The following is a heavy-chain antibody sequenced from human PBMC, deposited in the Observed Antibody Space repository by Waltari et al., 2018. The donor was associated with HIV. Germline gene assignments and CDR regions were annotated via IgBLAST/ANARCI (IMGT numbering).Heavy chain of an antibody. D-gene: IGHD2-15*01. Sequence: QVQLVQSGAEVKKPGASVKVSCKASGYTFPGSYMHWVRQAPGQGLEWMGWINPNSGGTNYAQKLQGRVTMTRDTSISTAYMELSRLRSDDTAVYYCARTFLYCSGGTCYFDYWGQGTLVTVSS. J-gene: IGHJ4*02. V-gene: IGHV1-2*02. CDR3: ARTFLYCSGGTCYFDY. CDR2: INPNSGGT. CDR1: GYTFPGSY.